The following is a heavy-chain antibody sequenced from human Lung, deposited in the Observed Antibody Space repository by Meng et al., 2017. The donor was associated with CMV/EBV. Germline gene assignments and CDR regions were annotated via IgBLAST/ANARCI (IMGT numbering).Heavy chain of an antibody. CDR3: AREEAMVGYYTNWFDA. CDR2: ISGSVGNT. D-gene: IGHD5-18*01. Sequence: LTXXASGFPFRSYAMSWVRQAPGKGLEWVSSISGSVGNTYYADSVKGRFTISRDNSGDTLYMQMSSLRAEDTAVYYCAREEAMVGYYTNWFDAWGQGXLVTVSS. J-gene: IGHJ5*02. V-gene: IGHV3-23*01. CDR1: GFPFRSYA.